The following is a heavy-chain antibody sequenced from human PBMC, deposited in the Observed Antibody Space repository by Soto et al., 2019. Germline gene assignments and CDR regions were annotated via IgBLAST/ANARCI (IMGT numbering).Heavy chain of an antibody. Sequence: GSLRLSCVASGLPFSNYAMTWVRQAPGKGLEWVSIISASGYSAYYGGAVKGRFTTSRDNSRSTLYLQMNGLRAEDTAVYYCAKGDLLWDPFDLWGQGTLVTVSS. CDR2: ISASGYSA. D-gene: IGHD3-16*01. CDR3: AKGDLLWDPFDL. V-gene: IGHV3-23*01. CDR1: GLPFSNYA. J-gene: IGHJ4*02.